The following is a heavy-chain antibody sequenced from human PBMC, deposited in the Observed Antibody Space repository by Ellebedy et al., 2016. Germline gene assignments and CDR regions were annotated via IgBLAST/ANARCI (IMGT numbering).Heavy chain of an antibody. CDR3: ARDGYNYAESFDY. CDR1: GGSISSSSYY. V-gene: IGHV4-39*02. J-gene: IGHJ4*02. Sequence: SETLSLTCTVSGGSISSSSYYWGWIRQPPGKGLEWIGSIYYSGSTYYNPSLKSRVTISVDTSKNQFSLKLSSVTAADTAVYYCARDGYNYAESFDYWGQGTLVTVSS. CDR2: IYYSGST. D-gene: IGHD5-24*01.